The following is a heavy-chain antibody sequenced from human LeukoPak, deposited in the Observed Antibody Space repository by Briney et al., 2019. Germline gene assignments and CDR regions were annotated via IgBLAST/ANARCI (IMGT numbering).Heavy chain of an antibody. CDR3: AKDHYYGSGTSPFDY. CDR1: GFTFSSYG. Sequence: GGSLRLSCAASGFTFSSYGMHWVRQAPGKGLEWVAVISYDGSNKYYADSVKGRFTISRDNSKNTLYLQMNSLRAEDTAVYYCAKDHYYGSGTSPFDYWGQGTLVTVSS. J-gene: IGHJ4*02. CDR2: ISYDGSNK. V-gene: IGHV3-30*18. D-gene: IGHD3-10*01.